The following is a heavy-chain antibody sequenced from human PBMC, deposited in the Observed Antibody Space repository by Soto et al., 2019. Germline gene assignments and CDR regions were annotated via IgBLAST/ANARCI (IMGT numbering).Heavy chain of an antibody. Sequence: GASVKVSCKASGYTFTSYAMHWVRQAPGQRLERMGWINAGNGNTKYSQKFQGRVTITRDTSASTAYMELSSLRSEDTAVYYCARQRGYNQYYFDYWGQGTLVTVSS. CDR2: INAGNGNT. CDR1: GYTFTSYA. V-gene: IGHV1-3*01. J-gene: IGHJ4*02. CDR3: ARQRGYNQYYFDY. D-gene: IGHD5-12*01.